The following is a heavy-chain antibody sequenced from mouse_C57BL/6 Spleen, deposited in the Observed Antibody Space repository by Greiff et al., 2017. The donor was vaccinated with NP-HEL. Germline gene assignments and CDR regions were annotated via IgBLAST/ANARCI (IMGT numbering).Heavy chain of an antibody. J-gene: IGHJ4*01. D-gene: IGHD1-1*02. CDR3: ARQYMGAMDY. V-gene: IGHV5-6*01. CDR1: GFTFSSYG. Sequence: EVKLMESGGDLVKPGGSLKLSCAASGFTFSSYGMSWVRQTPDKRLEWVATISSGGSYTYYPDSVKGRFTISRDNAKNTLYLQMSSLKSEDTAMYYCARQYMGAMDYWGQGTSVTVSS. CDR2: ISSGGSYT.